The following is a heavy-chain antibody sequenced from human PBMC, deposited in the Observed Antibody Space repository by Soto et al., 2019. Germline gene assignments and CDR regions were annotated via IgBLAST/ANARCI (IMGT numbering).Heavy chain of an antibody. CDR3: ARATGIAVAGPGY. Sequence: ASVKVSCKASGYTFTGYYMHWVRQAPGQGLEWMGWINPNSGGTNYAQKFQGWVTMTRDTSISTAYMELSRLRSDDTAVYYCARATGIAVAGPGYWGQGTLVTVSS. J-gene: IGHJ4*02. D-gene: IGHD6-19*01. CDR2: INPNSGGT. CDR1: GYTFTGYY. V-gene: IGHV1-2*04.